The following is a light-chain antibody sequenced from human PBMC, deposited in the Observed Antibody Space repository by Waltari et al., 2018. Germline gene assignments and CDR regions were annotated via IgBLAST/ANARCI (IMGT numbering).Light chain of an antibody. CDR2: VNSDGSH. CDR1: SGHSSNV. V-gene: IGLV4-69*01. J-gene: IGLJ3*02. CDR3: QTGGHGTWV. Sequence: QLVLTQSPSASASLGASVKLTCTLSSGHSSNVIALHHQQPEKGPRYLMKVNSDGSHSKGDEIPDRFSGSSSGAERYLTSSSLQSEDEADYYCQTGGHGTWVFGGRTKLTVL.